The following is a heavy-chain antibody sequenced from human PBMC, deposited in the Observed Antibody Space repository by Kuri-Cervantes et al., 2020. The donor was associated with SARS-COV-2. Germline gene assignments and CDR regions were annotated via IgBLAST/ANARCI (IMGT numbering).Heavy chain of an antibody. V-gene: IGHV4-34*01. CDR3: ARHNYGSGPPDY. J-gene: IGHJ4*02. CDR2: INHSGST. CDR1: GGSISSYY. D-gene: IGHD3-10*01. Sequence: SETLSLTCTVSGGSISSYYWSWIRQPPGKGLEWIGEINHSGSTNYNPSLKSRVTISVDASKNQFSLKLSSVTAADTAVYYCARHNYGSGPPDYWGQGTLVTVSS.